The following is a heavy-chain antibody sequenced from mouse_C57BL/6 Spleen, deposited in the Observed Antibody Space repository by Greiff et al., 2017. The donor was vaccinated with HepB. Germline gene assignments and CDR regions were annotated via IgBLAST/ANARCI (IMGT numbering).Heavy chain of an antibody. Sequence: VQLQQPGAELVMPGASVKLSCKASGYTFTSYWMHWVKQRPGQGLEWIGEIDPSDSYTNYNQKFKGKSTLTVDKSSSTAYMQLSSLTSEDSAVYYCARGVSRRYAMDYWCQGTSFTVSS. CDR1: GYTFTSYW. CDR3: ARGVSRRYAMDY. CDR2: IDPSDSYT. D-gene: IGHD2-12*01. V-gene: IGHV1-69*01. J-gene: IGHJ4*01.